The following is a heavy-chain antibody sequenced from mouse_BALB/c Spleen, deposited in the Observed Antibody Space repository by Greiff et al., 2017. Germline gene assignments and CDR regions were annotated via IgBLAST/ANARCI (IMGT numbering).Heavy chain of an antibody. V-gene: IGHV1S81*02. J-gene: IGHJ2*01. CDR1: VYTFTSYW. CDR3: ASELTGTGYYFDY. Sequence: VQLQQPGAELVKPGASVKLSCKASVYTFTSYWMHWVKQRPGQGLEWIGEINPSNGRTNYNEKFKSKATLTVDKSSSTAYMQLSSLTSEDSAVYYCASELTGTGYYFDYWGQGTTLTVSS. CDR2: INPSNGRT. D-gene: IGHD4-1*01.